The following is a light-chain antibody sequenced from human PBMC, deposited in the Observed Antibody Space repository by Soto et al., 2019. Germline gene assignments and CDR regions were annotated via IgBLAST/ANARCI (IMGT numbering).Light chain of an antibody. V-gene: IGLV2-8*01. CDR2: EVN. CDR1: SSDVGRYNY. Sequence: QSVLAQPASVSGSPGQSITISCTGTSSDVGRYNYVSWYQQYPGRAPKLMIYEVNKRPSGVPDRFSGSKSGNTASLTVSGLQAEDEADYYCSSYAGSSNVFGTGTKVTAL. CDR3: SSYAGSSNV. J-gene: IGLJ1*01.